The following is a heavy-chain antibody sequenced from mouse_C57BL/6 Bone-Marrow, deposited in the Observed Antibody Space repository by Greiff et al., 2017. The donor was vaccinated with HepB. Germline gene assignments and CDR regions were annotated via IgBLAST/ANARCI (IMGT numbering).Heavy chain of an antibody. Sequence: VQLVESGAELARPGASVKLSCKASGYTFTSYGISWVKQRTGQGLEWIGEIYPRSGNTYYNEKFKGKATLTADKSSSTAYMELRSLTSEDSAVYFCARCYYYGSWFAYWGQGTLVTVSA. D-gene: IGHD1-1*01. J-gene: IGHJ3*01. CDR2: IYPRSGNT. CDR3: ARCYYYGSWFAY. CDR1: GYTFTSYG. V-gene: IGHV1-81*01.